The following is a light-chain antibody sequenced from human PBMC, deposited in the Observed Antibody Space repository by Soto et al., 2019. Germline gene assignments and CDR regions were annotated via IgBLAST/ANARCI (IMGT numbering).Light chain of an antibody. Sequence: EIVLTQSPGTLSLSPGERSTLSCRASQSVTITNLAWYQQKPGXSPXXLIYGASSRATGIPARFSGSGSGTGFTLTISSLEPEDFAVYYCQQHSNWLTFGEGTKVDIK. CDR1: QSVTITN. CDR2: GAS. J-gene: IGKJ4*01. CDR3: QQHSNWLT. V-gene: IGKV3D-20*02.